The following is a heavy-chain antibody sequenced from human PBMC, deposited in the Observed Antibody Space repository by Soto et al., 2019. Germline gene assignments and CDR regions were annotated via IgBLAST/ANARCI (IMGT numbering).Heavy chain of an antibody. V-gene: IGHV3-74*01. CDR3: ARDRLRIAAAGIVLN. Sequence: GGSLRLSCAASGFTFSSYWMHWVRQAPGKGLVWVSRINSDGSSTSYADSVKGRFTISRDNAKKTLYLQMNSLRAEDTAVYYCARDRLRIAAAGIVLNWGQGTLVTVSS. CDR2: INSDGSST. D-gene: IGHD6-13*01. J-gene: IGHJ4*02. CDR1: GFTFSSYW.